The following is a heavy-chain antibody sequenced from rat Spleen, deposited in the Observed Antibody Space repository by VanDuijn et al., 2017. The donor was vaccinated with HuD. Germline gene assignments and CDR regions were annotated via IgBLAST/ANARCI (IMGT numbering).Heavy chain of an antibody. CDR1: GFTFNNYW. Sequence: EVQLVESGGGLVQPGRSLKLSCVASGFTFNNYWMTWIRQAPGKGLEWVASITNAAGKVYYPDSVKGRFTTSRDNAKSTLYLQMDSLRSEDTATYYCTQQLGDCFAYWGQGTLVTVSS. D-gene: IGHD1-10*01. CDR3: TQQLGDCFAY. V-gene: IGHV5-31*01. J-gene: IGHJ3*01. CDR2: ITNAAGKV.